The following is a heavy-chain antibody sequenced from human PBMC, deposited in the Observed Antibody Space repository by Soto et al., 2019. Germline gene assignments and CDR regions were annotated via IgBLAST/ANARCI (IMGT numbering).Heavy chain of an antibody. J-gene: IGHJ4*02. CDR3: ARVRLLTGYHSSSDY. Sequence: ASVKVSCKASGYTFTSYGISWVRQAPGQGLEWMGWISAYNGNTNYAQKLQGRVTMTTDTSTSTAYMELRSLRSDDTAVYYCARVRLLTGYHSSSDYWGQGTLVTVSS. V-gene: IGHV1-18*01. CDR2: ISAYNGNT. CDR1: GYTFTSYG. D-gene: IGHD3-9*01.